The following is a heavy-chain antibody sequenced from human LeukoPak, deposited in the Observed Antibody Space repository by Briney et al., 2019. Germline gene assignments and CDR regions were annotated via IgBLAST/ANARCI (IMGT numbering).Heavy chain of an antibody. V-gene: IGHV3-7*01. Sequence: GGSLRLSCAASGFTFSNYWMSWLRQAPGRGLEWVINIKPDGGEIYFVDSVKGRFTISRDNAKNSLYLQMNSLRAEDTAVYFCARDLSGPSFYWGQGTLVTVSS. D-gene: IGHD2-15*01. CDR3: ARDLSGPSFY. J-gene: IGHJ4*02. CDR2: IKPDGGEI. CDR1: GFTFSNYW.